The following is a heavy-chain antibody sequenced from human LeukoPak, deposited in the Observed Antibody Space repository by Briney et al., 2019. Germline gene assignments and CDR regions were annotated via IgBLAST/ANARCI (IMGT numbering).Heavy chain of an antibody. CDR2: ISYSGFT. Sequence: SETLSLTCTVSGGSISSYQWSWIRQPPGKGLEWIGYISYSGFTNYNPSLKSRVTISLDTSKNQFSLKLTSVTAADAAVYYCAGHHPRNTVDFWGQGTLVTVSS. D-gene: IGHD2/OR15-2a*01. CDR1: GGSISSYQ. V-gene: IGHV4-59*08. J-gene: IGHJ4*02. CDR3: AGHHPRNTVDF.